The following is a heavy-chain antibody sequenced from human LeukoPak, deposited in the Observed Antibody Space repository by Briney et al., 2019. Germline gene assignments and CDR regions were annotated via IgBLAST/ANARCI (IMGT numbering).Heavy chain of an antibody. J-gene: IGHJ4*02. V-gene: IGHV3-23*01. CDR3: AKTGLYSSSSRGYFDY. Sequence: GGSLRLSCAAYGFTFSNYVMGWVRQHPGEGLQWVSVISGSGITTYYARSVKGRFTISRDNSKNTLYLQMNYLRAEDTAIYYCAKTGLYSSSSRGYFDYWGQGTLVTFSS. D-gene: IGHD6-6*01. CDR2: ISGSGITT. CDR1: GFTFSNYV.